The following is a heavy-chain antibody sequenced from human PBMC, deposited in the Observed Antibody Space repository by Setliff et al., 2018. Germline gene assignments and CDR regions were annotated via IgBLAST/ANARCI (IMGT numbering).Heavy chain of an antibody. CDR1: GYSISNGFY. D-gene: IGHD3-10*01. V-gene: IGHV4-38-2*01. J-gene: IGHJ6*02. CDR2: LFDGGSA. Sequence: PSETLSLTCAVSGYSISNGFYWGWIRQSPVKGLEWIGSLFDGGSAYYSPSLKSRASISLDASKNQFALKLTSATAADTAVYYCARNLGSGTPDAYGMDVWGQGTTVTVSS. CDR3: ARNLGSGTPDAYGMDV.